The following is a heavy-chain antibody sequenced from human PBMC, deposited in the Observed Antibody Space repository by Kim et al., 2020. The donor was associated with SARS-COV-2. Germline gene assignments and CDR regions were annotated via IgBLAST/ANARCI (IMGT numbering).Heavy chain of an antibody. CDR2: ISYDGSNK. J-gene: IGHJ4*02. D-gene: IGHD1-26*01. CDR3: AKDMIVGATTGPFDY. CDR1: GFTFSSYG. V-gene: IGHV3-30*18. Sequence: GGSLRLSCAASGFTFSSYGMHWVRQAPGKGLEWVAVISYDGSNKYYADSVKGRFTISRDNSKNTLYLQMNSLRAEDTAVYYCAKDMIVGATTGPFDYWGQGTLVTVSS.